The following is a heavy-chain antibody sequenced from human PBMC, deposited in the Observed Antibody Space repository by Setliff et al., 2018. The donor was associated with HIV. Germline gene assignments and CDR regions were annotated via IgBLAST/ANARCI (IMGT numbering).Heavy chain of an antibody. Sequence: SETLSLTCSVSGVSINRTDHYWGWIRQSPGKSLEWIGSVSQSGSTYYNPSLKSRITISVDRSKNLFSLKLISVTAADQGVYYCARVPVPAANWFDPWGLGTLVTVSS. CDR1: GVSINRTDHY. V-gene: IGHV4-39*01. J-gene: IGHJ5*02. CDR2: VSQSGST. D-gene: IGHD6-25*01. CDR3: ARVPVPAANWFDP.